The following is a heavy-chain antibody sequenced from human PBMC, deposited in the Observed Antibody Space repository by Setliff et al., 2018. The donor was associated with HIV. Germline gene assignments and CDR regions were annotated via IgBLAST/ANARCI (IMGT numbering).Heavy chain of an antibody. D-gene: IGHD1-26*01. V-gene: IGHV3-23*01. CDR2: ISGSGGST. Sequence: GGSLRLSCAASGFTFNNYAMSWVRQAPGRGLEWVSTISGSGGSTYFADSVKGRFTISRDNSKNTLYLQMNSLRTEDTAVYYCARARSGSYESWGQGTLVTVSS. CDR1: GFTFNNYA. CDR3: ARARSGSYES. J-gene: IGHJ4*02.